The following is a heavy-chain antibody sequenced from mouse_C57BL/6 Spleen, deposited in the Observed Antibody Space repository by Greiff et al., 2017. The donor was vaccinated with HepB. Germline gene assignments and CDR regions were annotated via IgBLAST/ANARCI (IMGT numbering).Heavy chain of an antibody. J-gene: IGHJ3*01. V-gene: IGHV1-74*01. CDR1: GYTFTSYW. CDR3: AIPVVAPTY. D-gene: IGHD1-1*01. Sequence: QVQLKQPGAELVKPGASVKVSCKASGYTFTSYWMHRVKQRPGQGLEWIGRIHPSDSDTNYNQKFKGKATLTVDKSSSTAYMQLSSLTSEDSAVYYCAIPVVAPTYWGQGTLVTVSA. CDR2: IHPSDSDT.